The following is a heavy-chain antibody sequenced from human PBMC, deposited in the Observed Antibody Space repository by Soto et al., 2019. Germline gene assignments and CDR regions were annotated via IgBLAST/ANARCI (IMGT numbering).Heavy chain of an antibody. V-gene: IGHV3-48*01. J-gene: IGHJ3*02. CDR1: GLTFSSYS. D-gene: IGHD6-6*01. CDR2: ISSSSSTI. CDR3: ARSEQLGPGGHDAFAI. Sequence: GGSLRLSCAASGLTFSSYSMNSVRQAPGKGLEWVSYISSSSSTIYYADSVKGRFTISRDNAKNSLYLQMNSLRAEDTAVYYCARSEQLGPGGHDAFAIWGQGTMVTVSS.